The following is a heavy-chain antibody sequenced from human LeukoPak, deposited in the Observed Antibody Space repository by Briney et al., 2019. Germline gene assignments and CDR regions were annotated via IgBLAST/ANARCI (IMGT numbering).Heavy chain of an antibody. Sequence: PSETLSLTCTVSGVSISRHRWSWIRQPAGKGLEWIGRIYTSGNTNYNPSLQSRVTMSVDTSENQFSLKLNSVTAADTAVYFCATYGDYVGKFDFWGQGTLVTVSS. CDR1: GVSISRHR. D-gene: IGHD4-17*01. CDR2: IYTSGNT. J-gene: IGHJ4*02. CDR3: ATYGDYVGKFDF. V-gene: IGHV4-4*07.